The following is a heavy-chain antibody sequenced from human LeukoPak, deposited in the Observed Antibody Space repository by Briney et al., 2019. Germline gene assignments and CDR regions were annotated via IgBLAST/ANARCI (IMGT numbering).Heavy chain of an antibody. CDR3: ARDLYYYDSSGYYFDY. D-gene: IGHD3-22*01. Sequence: GGSLRLSCAASGFTVSSNYMSWVRQAPGKGLEWVSVIYSGGSTYYADSVKGRFTISRDNSKNTLYLQMNSLRAEDTAVYYCARDLYYYDSSGYYFDYWGQGTLVTVSS. CDR1: GFTVSSNY. V-gene: IGHV3-66*01. CDR2: IYSGGST. J-gene: IGHJ4*02.